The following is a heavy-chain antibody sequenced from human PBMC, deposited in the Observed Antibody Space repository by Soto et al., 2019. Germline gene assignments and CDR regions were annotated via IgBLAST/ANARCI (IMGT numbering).Heavy chain of an antibody. V-gene: IGHV4-31*03. Sequence: QVQLQESGPGLVKPSQTLSLTCTVSGGSISSGGYYWSWIRQHPGKGLEWIGYIFYSGSTYYNPSLKSRVSISVDTSKNQFSLNLSCVTAADTAVYYCARVDTSMGATCVSYWGQGTLVTVSS. CDR1: GGSISSGGYY. D-gene: IGHD1-26*01. CDR2: IFYSGST. CDR3: ARVDTSMGATCVSY. J-gene: IGHJ4*02.